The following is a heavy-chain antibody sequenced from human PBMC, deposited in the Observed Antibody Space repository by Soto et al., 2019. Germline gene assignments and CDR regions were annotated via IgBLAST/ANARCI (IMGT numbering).Heavy chain of an antibody. CDR2: ISGSGGSA. V-gene: IGHV3-23*01. CDR1: GFTFSSYA. J-gene: IGHJ6*02. Sequence: GGSLRLSCAASGFTFSSYAMSWVRQAPGKGLEWVSAISGSGGSAYYADSVKGRFTISRDNSKNTLYLQMNSLRAEDTAVYYCVAAAAPYYYYYYGMDVWGQGTTVTVSS. D-gene: IGHD6-13*01. CDR3: VAAAAPYYYYYYGMDV.